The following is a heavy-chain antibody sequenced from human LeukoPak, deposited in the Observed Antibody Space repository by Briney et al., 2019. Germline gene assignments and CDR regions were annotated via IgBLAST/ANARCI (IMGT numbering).Heavy chain of an antibody. J-gene: IGHJ6*03. V-gene: IGHV3-30-3*01. CDR2: ISYDRINK. CDR3: ARSPTYYYMDV. Sequence: GESLRLSCEASGFTFSNYVIHWVRQAPGKGLEWLAVISYDRINKYYADSVKGRFTISRDQSKTTVDLQMDSLGGADTAVYYCARSPTYYYMDVWGKGTTVTVSS. CDR1: GFTFSNYV.